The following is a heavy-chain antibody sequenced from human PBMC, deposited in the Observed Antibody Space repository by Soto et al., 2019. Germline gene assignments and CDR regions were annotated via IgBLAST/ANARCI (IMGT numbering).Heavy chain of an antibody. CDR2: ISWNSGSI. D-gene: IGHD3-10*01. Sequence: PGGSLRLSCATSGFRFADYVMHWVRQAPGKGLEWVSGISWNSGSIGYADSVKGRFTISRDNAKNSLHLQMNSLRDEDTALYYCAKDKSGSGSYYYYYAMDVWGQGTTVTVSS. CDR3: AKDKSGSGSYYYYYAMDV. CDR1: GFRFADYV. J-gene: IGHJ6*02. V-gene: IGHV3-9*01.